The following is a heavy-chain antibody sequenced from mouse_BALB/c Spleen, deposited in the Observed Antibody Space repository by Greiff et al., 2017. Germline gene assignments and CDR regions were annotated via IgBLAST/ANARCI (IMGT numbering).Heavy chain of an antibody. CDR1: GYTFTSYW. CDR3: ATDGYYEGVLFAY. V-gene: IGHV1-7*01. Sequence: VQLQESGAELAKPGASVKMSCKASGYTFTSYWMHWVKQRPGQGLEWIGYINPSTGYTEYNQKFKDKATLTADKSSSTAYMQLSSLTSEDSAVYYCATDGYYEGVLFAYWGQGTLVTVSA. J-gene: IGHJ3*01. CDR2: INPSTGYT. D-gene: IGHD2-3*01.